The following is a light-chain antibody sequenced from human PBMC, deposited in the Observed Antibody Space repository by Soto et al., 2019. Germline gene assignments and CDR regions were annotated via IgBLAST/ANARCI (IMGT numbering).Light chain of an antibody. Sequence: ALTQPASVSGSPGQSITISCTGTSSDVGGYNYVSWYQHHPGKAPKLIICDVSSRPSGVSDRFSGSKSGNTASLTISGLQAEDEADYYCSSYTSSSPYVFGTGTKVTVL. V-gene: IGLV2-14*03. CDR1: SSDVGGYNY. CDR2: DVS. CDR3: SSYTSSSPYV. J-gene: IGLJ1*01.